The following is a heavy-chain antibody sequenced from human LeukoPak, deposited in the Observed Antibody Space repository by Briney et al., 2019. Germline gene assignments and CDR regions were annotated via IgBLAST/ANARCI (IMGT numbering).Heavy chain of an antibody. D-gene: IGHD3-22*01. J-gene: IGHJ4*02. Sequence: ASVKVSCKASGYTFTSYGISWVRQAPGQGLEWMGWISAYNGNTNYAQKLQGRVTMTTDTSTSTAYMELRSLRSDDTAVYYCARDYISWGNYDSSGYQSFDYWGQGTLVTVSS. CDR2: ISAYNGNT. CDR1: GYTFTSYG. CDR3: ARDYISWGNYDSSGYQSFDY. V-gene: IGHV1-18*01.